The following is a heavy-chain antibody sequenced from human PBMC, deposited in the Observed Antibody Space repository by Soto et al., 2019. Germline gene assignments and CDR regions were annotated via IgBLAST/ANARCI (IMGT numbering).Heavy chain of an antibody. CDR1: GFTFSNYG. V-gene: IGHV3-30*18. CDR2: VNVDEGNN. Sequence: QVRLVESGGGVVQPGRSLRRSCAASGFTFSNYGMHWVRQAPGQGLEWVARVNVDEGNNNYADSVKGRFTIPRDNSKNTLYLQLNSLRPADTAVYYCVKYRSEYQTLSDAFDVWGQGTVVTVSS. J-gene: IGHJ3*01. D-gene: IGHD6-19*01. CDR3: VKYRSEYQTLSDAFDV.